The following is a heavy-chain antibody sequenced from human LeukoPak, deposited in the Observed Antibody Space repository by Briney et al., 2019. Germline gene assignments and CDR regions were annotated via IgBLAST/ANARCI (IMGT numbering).Heavy chain of an antibody. D-gene: IGHD2-21*02. V-gene: IGHV6-1*01. CDR3: ARVVGYWGGDCYYFDY. CDR2: TYYRSKWYN. J-gene: IGHJ4*02. CDR1: GDSVSSNSAA. Sequence: PSQTLSLTCAISGDSVSSNSAAWNWIRQSPSRGLEWLGRTYYRSKWYNDYAVSVKSRITINPDTSKNQFSLQLNSVTPEDTAVYSCARVVGYWGGDCYYFDYWGQGTLVTVSS.